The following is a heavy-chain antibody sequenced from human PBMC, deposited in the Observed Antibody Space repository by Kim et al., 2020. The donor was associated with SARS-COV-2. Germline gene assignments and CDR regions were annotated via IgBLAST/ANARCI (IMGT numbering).Heavy chain of an antibody. V-gene: IGHV3-21*01. Sequence: YYADSVKGLFTISRDNAKHSLYLQMISLRAEDTALYCCARDSSSYDAFDIWGQGTIVAVSS. CDR3: ARDSSSYDAFDI. D-gene: IGHD6-6*01. J-gene: IGHJ3*02.